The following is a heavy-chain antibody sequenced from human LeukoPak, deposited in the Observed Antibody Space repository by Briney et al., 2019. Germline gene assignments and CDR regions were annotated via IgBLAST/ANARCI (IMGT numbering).Heavy chain of an antibody. CDR2: IYTIWST. J-gene: IGHJ1*01. CDR1: GDSISSYY. V-gene: IGHV4-4*07. Sequence: SETLSLTCNVSGDSISSYYWIWIRQPAGKGLDWIGRIYTIWSTNYNPSLKSRVTMSVDTSKNQFSLNLTSMTAADTAVYYSAREPRGSSSYXSPGXXWGQGTLVTVX. D-gene: IGHD6-13*01. CDR3: AREPRGSSSYXSPGXX.